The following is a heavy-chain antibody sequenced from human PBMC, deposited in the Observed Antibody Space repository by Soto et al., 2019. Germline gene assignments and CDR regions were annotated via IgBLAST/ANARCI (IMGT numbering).Heavy chain of an antibody. D-gene: IGHD3-22*01. CDR3: VPVYYYDSSGYYRDVFDY. J-gene: IGHJ4*02. CDR1: GGSISSSNW. CDR2: IYHSGST. V-gene: IGHV4-4*02. Sequence: SETLSLTCAVSGGSISSSNWWRWVRQPPGKGLEWIGEIYHSGSTNYNPSLKSRVTISVDKSKNQFSLKLSSVTAADTAVYYCVPVYYYDSSGYYRDVFDYWGQGTLVTVSS.